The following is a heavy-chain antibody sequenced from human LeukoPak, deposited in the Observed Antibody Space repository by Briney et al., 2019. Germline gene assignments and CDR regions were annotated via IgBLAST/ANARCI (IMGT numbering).Heavy chain of an antibody. CDR1: GFTFSTYT. CDR2: ISSNGGST. D-gene: IGHD6-19*01. CDR3: VKGISSGSDY. V-gene: IGHV3-64D*06. J-gene: IGHJ4*02. Sequence: GGSLGLSCSASGFTFSTYTMHWVRQAPGKGLEYVSAISSNGGSTYYADSVKGRFTISRDNSKNTLYLQMSSLRAEDTAVYYCVKGISSGSDYWGQGTLVTVSS.